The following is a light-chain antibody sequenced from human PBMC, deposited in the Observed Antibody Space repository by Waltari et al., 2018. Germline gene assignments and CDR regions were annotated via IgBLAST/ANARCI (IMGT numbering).Light chain of an antibody. V-gene: IGLV2-23*02. CDR1: NSDLGDYNY. CDR3: CSYAGRKTLI. CDR2: DVV. J-gene: IGLJ2*01. Sequence: QSALTPPASVSGSPGPSITIPCTGTNSDLGDYNYLSRYQQHPGRVPKLIIYDVVKRPSGISDRFSGSKSGNTASLTISGLQPEDESHYFCCSYAGRKTLIFGGGTELTV.